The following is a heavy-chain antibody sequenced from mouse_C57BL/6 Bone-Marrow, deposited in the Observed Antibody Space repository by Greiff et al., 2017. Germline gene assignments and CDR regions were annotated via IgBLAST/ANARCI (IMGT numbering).Heavy chain of an antibody. Sequence: VQLQQSGAELVRPGASVKLSCTASGFNIKDDYMHWVKQRPEQGLEWIGWIDPENGDTEYASKFQGKATITADTSSNTAYLQLSSLTSEDTAVYYCTRTTVVASSFDYWGQGTTLTVSS. CDR2: IDPENGDT. J-gene: IGHJ2*01. V-gene: IGHV14-4*01. D-gene: IGHD1-1*01. CDR1: GFNIKDDY. CDR3: TRTTVVASSFDY.